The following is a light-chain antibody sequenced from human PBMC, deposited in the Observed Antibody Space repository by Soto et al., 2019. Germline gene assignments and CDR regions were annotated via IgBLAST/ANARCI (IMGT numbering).Light chain of an antibody. J-gene: IGKJ2*01. CDR2: DAS. Sequence: EIVLTQSPVTLSLSPGERATLSCTASQSVSSYLAWYQQKPGQAPRLLIYDASNRATGIPARFSGSGSGTDFTLTISSLEPEDFAVYYCQQYQQWPFYTFGQGTKVDIK. CDR3: QQYQQWPFYT. CDR1: QSVSSY. V-gene: IGKV3-11*01.